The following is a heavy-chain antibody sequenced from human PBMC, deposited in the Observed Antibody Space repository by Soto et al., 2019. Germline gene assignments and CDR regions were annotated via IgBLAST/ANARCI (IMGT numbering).Heavy chain of an antibody. CDR2: IKQDESDK. CDR1: GFRFRDYW. CDR3: ARERRIFDY. J-gene: IGHJ4*02. V-gene: IGHV3-7*01. Sequence: GGSLRLSCAVSGFRFRDYWMSWVRQAQGKGLEGVANIKQDESDKYYVDSVKGRFTISRANAKNALYMQMNSLRAEDTAVYYCARERRIFDYWGQGTLVTVSS.